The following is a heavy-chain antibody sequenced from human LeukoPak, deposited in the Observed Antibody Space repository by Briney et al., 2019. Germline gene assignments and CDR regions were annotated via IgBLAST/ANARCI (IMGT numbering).Heavy chain of an antibody. J-gene: IGHJ6*03. Sequence: GGSLRLSCAASGFTFSSYTMNWVRQAPGKGLEWVSYISSSGKSIYYADSVKGRFIISRDNAKNSLYLQVNDSRAEDAAVYYCARGAYDISGYYYYYYYMDVWGKGTPVTVSS. V-gene: IGHV3-48*01. D-gene: IGHD3-22*01. CDR2: ISSSGKSI. CDR3: ARGAYDISGYYYYYYYMDV. CDR1: GFTFSSYT.